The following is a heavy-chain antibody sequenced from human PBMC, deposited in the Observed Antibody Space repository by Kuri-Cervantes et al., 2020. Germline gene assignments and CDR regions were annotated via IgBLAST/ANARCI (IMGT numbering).Heavy chain of an antibody. D-gene: IGHD6-19*01. CDR3: ARDGGSGFGYYFDY. J-gene: IGHJ4*02. CDR1: GYTFTYRY. CDR2: ITPFNGNT. Sequence: SVKVSCKASGYTFTYRYLHWVRQAPGQALEWMGWITPFNGNTNYAQKFQDRVTITRDRSMSTAYMELSSLRSEDTAVYYCARDGGSGFGYYFDYWGQGTLVTVSS. V-gene: IGHV1-45*02.